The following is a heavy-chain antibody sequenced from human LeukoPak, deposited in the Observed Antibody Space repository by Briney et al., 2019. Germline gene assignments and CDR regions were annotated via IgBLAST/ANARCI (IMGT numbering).Heavy chain of an antibody. CDR3: ATVTYYYDSSGFAFDI. D-gene: IGHD3-22*01. CDR2: FDPEDGET. CDR1: GYTLTELS. J-gene: IGHJ3*02. V-gene: IGHV1-24*01. Sequence: ASVKVSCKVSGYTLTELSMHRVRQAPGKGLEWMGGFDPEDGETIYAQKFQGRVTMTEDTSTDTAYMELSSLRSEDTAVYYCATVTYYYDSSGFAFDIWGQGTMVTVSS.